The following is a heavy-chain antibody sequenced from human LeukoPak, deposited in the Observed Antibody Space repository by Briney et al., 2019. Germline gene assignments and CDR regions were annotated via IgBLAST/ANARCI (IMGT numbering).Heavy chain of an antibody. CDR3: AKIGVIGKWYYDI. CDR1: GFSFSSHG. Sequence: GGSLRLSCAASGFSFSSHGMSWVRQAPAKGPEWVSSISSGSDYTFYADSVKGRFIVSRDNSKNTLYLQMYSLRAGDTAVYFCAKIGVIGKWYYDIWGRGTLVTVSA. D-gene: IGHD3-10*01. V-gene: IGHV3-23*01. CDR2: ISSGSDYT. J-gene: IGHJ2*01.